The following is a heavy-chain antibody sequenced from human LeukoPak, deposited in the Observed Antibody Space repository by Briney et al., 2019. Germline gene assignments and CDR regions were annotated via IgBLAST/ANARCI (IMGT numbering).Heavy chain of an antibody. Sequence: PGGSLRLSCAASGFTFSTYAMHWVRQAPGKGLEYVSPVTSNGGNTYYANSVKGRFTISRDNSKNTLYLQMGSLRAEDMALYYCARGGWNYFEYWGQGTLVTVSS. CDR3: ARGGWNYFEY. V-gene: IGHV3-64*01. CDR1: GFTFSTYA. J-gene: IGHJ4*02. D-gene: IGHD2-15*01. CDR2: VTSNGGNT.